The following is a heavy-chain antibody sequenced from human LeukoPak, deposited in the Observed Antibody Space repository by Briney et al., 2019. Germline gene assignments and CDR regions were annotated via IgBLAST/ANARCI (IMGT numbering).Heavy chain of an antibody. D-gene: IGHD2-15*01. CDR2: IYYSGST. CDR1: GGSISSSSYY. CDR3: ARVVVVAATRQYFDL. V-gene: IGHV4-39*07. Sequence: SETLSLTCTVSGGSISSSSYYWGWIRQPPGKGLEWIGSIYYSGSTYYNPSLKSRVTISVDTSKNQFSLKLSSVTAADTAVYYCARVVVVAATRQYFDLWGRGTLVTVSS. J-gene: IGHJ2*01.